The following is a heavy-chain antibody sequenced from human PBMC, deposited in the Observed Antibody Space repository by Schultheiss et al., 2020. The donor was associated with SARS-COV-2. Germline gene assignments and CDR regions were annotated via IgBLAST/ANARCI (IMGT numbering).Heavy chain of an antibody. CDR2: IKEDGSEE. V-gene: IGHV3-7*03. J-gene: IGHJ5*02. Sequence: GGSLRLSCAGSGFTFSNYWMSWVRQAPGKGLEWVANIKEDGSEEYYVDSVKGRFTISRDNAKNSLYLQMNSLRAEDTAVYYCAKDALSQGYNWFDPWGQGTLVTVSS. CDR3: AKDALSQGYNWFDP. CDR1: GFTFSNYW.